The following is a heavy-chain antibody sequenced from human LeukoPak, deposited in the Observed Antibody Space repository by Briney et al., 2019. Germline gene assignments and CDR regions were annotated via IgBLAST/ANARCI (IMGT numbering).Heavy chain of an antibody. Sequence: GGSLRLSCAASGFTFSSYTMHWVRQAPGKGLEWVAVISYDGSNKYYADSVKGRFTISRDNSKNTLYLQMNSLRAEDAAVYYCAREGIAVAGTINWFDPWGQGTLVTDSS. CDR2: ISYDGSNK. D-gene: IGHD6-19*01. V-gene: IGHV3-30*04. CDR3: AREGIAVAGTINWFDP. CDR1: GFTFSSYT. J-gene: IGHJ5*02.